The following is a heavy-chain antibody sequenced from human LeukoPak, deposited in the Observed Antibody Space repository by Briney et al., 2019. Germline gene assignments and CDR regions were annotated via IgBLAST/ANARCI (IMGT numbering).Heavy chain of an antibody. V-gene: IGHV3-43*02. CDR1: GFTFDDYA. CDR3: AKDRDMITFGGSDY. J-gene: IGHJ4*02. D-gene: IGHD3-16*01. CDR2: ISGDGGST. Sequence: PGGSLRLSCVASGFTFDDYAIHWVRQGPGRGLEWISLISGDGGSTYCADSVKGRFTISRDNSKNSLYLQMNSLRIEDTALYYCAKDRDMITFGGSDYWGQGTLVTVSS.